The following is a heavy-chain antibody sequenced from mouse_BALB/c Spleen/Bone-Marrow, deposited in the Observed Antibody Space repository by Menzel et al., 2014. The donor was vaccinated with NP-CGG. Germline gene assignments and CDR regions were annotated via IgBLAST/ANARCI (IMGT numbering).Heavy chain of an antibody. V-gene: IGHV3-1*02. CDR1: GYSITSFYS. CDR2: INYSGST. Sequence: EVQGVESGPDLAKPSQSLSLTCTVTGYSITSFYSWHWIRQFPGNKLEWMGYINYSGSTNYNPSLKSRISITRDTSKNQFFLQLNSVTTEDTATYYCARSDYYDWAYWGQGTLVTVAA. D-gene: IGHD2-4*01. J-gene: IGHJ3*01. CDR3: ARSDYYDWAY.